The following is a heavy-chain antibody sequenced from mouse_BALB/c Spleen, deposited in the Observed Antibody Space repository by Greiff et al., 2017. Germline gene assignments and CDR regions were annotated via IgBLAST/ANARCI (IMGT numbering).Heavy chain of an antibody. CDR1: GFNSKDTY. J-gene: IGHJ2*01. CDR2: IDPANGNT. V-gene: IGHV14-3*02. CDR3: TRSFGYYFDY. Sequence: VQLQQSGAELVKPGASVKLSCKASGFNSKDTYMHWVKQRPEQGLEWIGRIDPANGNTKYDPKFQGRATITADTSSNTAYLRLSSLKSEDTAVYYCTRSFGYYFDYWGQGTTLTVSS.